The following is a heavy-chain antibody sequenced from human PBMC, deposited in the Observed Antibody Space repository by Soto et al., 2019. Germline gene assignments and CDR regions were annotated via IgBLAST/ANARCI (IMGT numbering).Heavy chain of an antibody. J-gene: IGHJ6*01. D-gene: IGHD6-19*01. CDR1: GYSFSSYW. V-gene: IGHV5-51*01. CDR2: IYPGDSDT. CDR3: ARSKRGAYSSGWYSLSGYYNYGIDV. Sequence: GETLKISCKASGYSFSSYWIGWVRQMPGKGLEWMGIIYPGDSDTKYSPSVQGQVTISADRSISTAYLQWTSLKASDTAMYYCARSKRGAYSSGWYSLSGYYNYGIDV.